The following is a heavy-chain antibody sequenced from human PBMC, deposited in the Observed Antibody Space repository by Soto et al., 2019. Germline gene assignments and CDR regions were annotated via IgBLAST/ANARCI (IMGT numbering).Heavy chain of an antibody. CDR3: APSWYCSSTGCVHGMDV. Sequence: SGPTLVNPTQPLTLTCTFSGFSLSTSGVGVGWIRQPPGKALEWLALIYWHDDKRYSPSLKSRLTITKDTSKNQVVLTMTNMYPVDTETYYCAPSWYCSSTGCVHGMDVWGQGTTVSVSS. D-gene: IGHD2-2*01. V-gene: IGHV2-5*01. J-gene: IGHJ6*02. CDR1: GFSLSTSGVG. CDR2: IYWHDDK.